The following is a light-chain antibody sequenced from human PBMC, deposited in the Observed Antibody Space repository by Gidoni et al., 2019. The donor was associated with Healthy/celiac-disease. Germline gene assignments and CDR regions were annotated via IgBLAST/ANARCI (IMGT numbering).Light chain of an antibody. CDR3: QSYDSSLSGPVV. CDR2: GNS. Sequence: QSVLTQPPSVSGAPGQRVPISCTGSSSNIGAGYDVHWYQQLPGTAPKLLIYGNSNRPSGVPDRFSGSKSGTSASLAITGLQAEDEADYYCQSYDSSLSGPVVVGGGTKLTVL. V-gene: IGLV1-40*01. J-gene: IGLJ2*01. CDR1: SSNIGAGYD.